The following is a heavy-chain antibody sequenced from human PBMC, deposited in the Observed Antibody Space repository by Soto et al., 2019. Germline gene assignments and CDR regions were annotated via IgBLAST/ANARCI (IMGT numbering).Heavy chain of an antibody. D-gene: IGHD1-26*01. CDR1: GFSLSTSGMR. J-gene: IGHJ4*02. Sequence: SGPTLVNPTQTLTLTFTFSGFSLSTSGMRVSWIRQPPGKALEWLARIDWDDDKFYSTSLRARLTISKDTSKNQVVLTMTNMDPVDTATYYCARLNSGSFYFDYWGQGTLVTV. CDR3: ARLNSGSFYFDY. V-gene: IGHV2-70*04. CDR2: IDWDDDK.